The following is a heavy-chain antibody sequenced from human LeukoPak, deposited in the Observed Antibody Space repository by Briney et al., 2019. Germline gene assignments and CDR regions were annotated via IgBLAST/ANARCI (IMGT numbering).Heavy chain of an antibody. CDR3: ARDHCGGDWLCPDSWFDP. J-gene: IGHJ5*02. Sequence: GGSLRLSCAASGFTFSTYWTSWVRQAPGKGLEWVANIKQDGSEKYYVDSVKGRFTISRDNAKNSLYLQMNSLRAEDTAVYYCARDHCGGDWLCPDSWFDPWGQGTPVTVSS. CDR2: IKQDGSEK. CDR1: GFTFSTYW. D-gene: IGHD2-21*01. V-gene: IGHV3-7*01.